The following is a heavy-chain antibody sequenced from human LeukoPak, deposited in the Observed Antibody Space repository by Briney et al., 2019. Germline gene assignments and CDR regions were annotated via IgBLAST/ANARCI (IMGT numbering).Heavy chain of an antibody. CDR1: GGTFSSYA. CDR3: ARGNTAMVTVFDY. Sequence: SVKVSCKASGGTFSSYAISWVRQAPGQGLEWMGGIIPIFGTANYAQEFQGRVTITADESTSTAYMELSSLRSEDTAVYYCARGNTAMVTVFDYWGQGTLVTVSS. D-gene: IGHD5-18*01. V-gene: IGHV1-69*13. J-gene: IGHJ4*02. CDR2: IIPIFGTA.